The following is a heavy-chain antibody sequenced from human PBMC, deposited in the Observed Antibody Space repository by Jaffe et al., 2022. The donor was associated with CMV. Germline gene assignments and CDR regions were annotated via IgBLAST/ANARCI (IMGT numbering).Heavy chain of an antibody. CDR3: AKVQSKSSIIAVAEFDY. V-gene: IGHV3-23*01. D-gene: IGHD6-19*01. Sequence: EVQLLESGGGLVQPGGSLRLSCAASGFTFSSYAMSWVRQAPGKGLEWVSAISGSGGSTYYADSVKGRFTISRDNSKNTLYLQMNSLRAEDTAVYYCAKVQSKSSIIAVAEFDYWGQGTLVTVSS. CDR1: GFTFSSYA. J-gene: IGHJ4*02. CDR2: ISGSGGST.